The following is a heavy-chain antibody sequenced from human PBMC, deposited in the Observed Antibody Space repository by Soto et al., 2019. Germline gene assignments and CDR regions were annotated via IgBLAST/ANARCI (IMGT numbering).Heavy chain of an antibody. J-gene: IGHJ6*03. V-gene: IGHV3-48*01. CDR1: GFTFSSYS. Sequence: GGSLRLSCAASGFTFSSYSMNWVRQAPGKGLEWVSYISSSSSTIYYADSVKGRFTISRDNAKNSLYLQMNSLRAEDTAVYYCASLPPYCSSTSCYFYYMDVWGKGTTVTVSS. CDR3: ASLPPYCSSTSCYFYYMDV. CDR2: ISSSSSTI. D-gene: IGHD2-2*01.